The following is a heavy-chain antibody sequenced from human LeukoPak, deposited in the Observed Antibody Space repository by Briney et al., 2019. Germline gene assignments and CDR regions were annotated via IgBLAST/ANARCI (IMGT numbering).Heavy chain of an antibody. J-gene: IGHJ4*02. CDR3: ARDGPWGTVLGY. CDR1: GYTFTGYY. D-gene: IGHD3-16*01. Sequence: ASVKVSCKASGYTFTGYYMHWVRQAPGQGLEWMGWINPNSGGTDYAQKFQGRVTMTRDTSISTAYMELSRLRSDDTAVYYCARDGPWGTVLGYWGQGTLVTVSS. CDR2: INPNSGGT. V-gene: IGHV1-2*02.